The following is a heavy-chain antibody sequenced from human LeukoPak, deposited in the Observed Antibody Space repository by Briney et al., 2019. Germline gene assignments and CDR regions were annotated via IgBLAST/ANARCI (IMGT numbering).Heavy chain of an antibody. CDR3: ARSLRFLEWPSDAFDI. CDR1: GYSIGSGYY. CDR2: IYHSGST. Sequence: PSETLSLTCTVSGYSIGSGYYWGWIRQPPGKGLEWIGSIYHSGSTYYNPSLKSRVTISVDTSKNQFSLTLSSVTAADTAVYYCARSLRFLEWPSDAFDIWGQGTMVTVSS. V-gene: IGHV4-38-2*02. J-gene: IGHJ3*02. D-gene: IGHD3-3*01.